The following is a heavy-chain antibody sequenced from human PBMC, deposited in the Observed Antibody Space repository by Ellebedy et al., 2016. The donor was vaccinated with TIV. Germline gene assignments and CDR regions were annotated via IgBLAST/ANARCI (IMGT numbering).Heavy chain of an antibody. J-gene: IGHJ4*02. CDR1: GVTFSRTA. CDR3: ARQREGYNFHYFDS. Sequence: GESLKISXAASGVTFSRTAMSWVRQAPGKGLEWVSVISGSGVTTDYADSVKGRFTISRDNSKNTLILQMNSLRAEDTAEYYCARQREGYNFHYFDSWGQGTLVTVSS. D-gene: IGHD5-24*01. V-gene: IGHV3-23*01. CDR2: ISGSGVTT.